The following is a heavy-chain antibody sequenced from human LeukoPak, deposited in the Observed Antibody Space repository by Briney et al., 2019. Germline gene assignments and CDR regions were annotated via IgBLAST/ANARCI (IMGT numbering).Heavy chain of an antibody. J-gene: IGHJ4*02. V-gene: IGHV1-18*01. CDR1: GYTFTNYG. CDR3: ARDIATVVHQD. Sequence: ASVRVSCKASGYTFTNYGITWVRQAPGQGLEWMRWISAYSGNTNYVQKFQGRVTMATDTSTSTAYMELRSLRSDDTAVYYCARDIATVVHQDWGQGTLVTVSS. D-gene: IGHD2-2*01. CDR2: ISAYSGNT.